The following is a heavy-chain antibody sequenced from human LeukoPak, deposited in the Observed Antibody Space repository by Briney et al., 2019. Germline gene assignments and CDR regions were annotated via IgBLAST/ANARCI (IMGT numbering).Heavy chain of an antibody. CDR3: ARYSSSWYGGYDY. Sequence: GAPVKVSCKASGYTFTGYYMHWVRQAPGQGLEWMGRINPNSGGTNYAQKFQGRVTMTRDTSISTAYMELSRLRSDDTAVCYCARYSSSWYGGYDYWGQGTLVTVSS. V-gene: IGHV1-2*06. D-gene: IGHD6-13*01. CDR2: INPNSGGT. CDR1: GYTFTGYY. J-gene: IGHJ4*02.